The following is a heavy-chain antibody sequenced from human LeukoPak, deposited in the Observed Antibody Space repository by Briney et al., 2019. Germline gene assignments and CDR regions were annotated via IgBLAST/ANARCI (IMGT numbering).Heavy chain of an antibody. CDR3: ARDRWTPGVVPAAKYDAFDI. CDR2: TYYRSKWYN. J-gene: IGHJ3*02. V-gene: IGHV6-1*01. CDR1: GDSVSSNSAA. D-gene: IGHD2-2*01. Sequence: SQTLSLTCAISGDSVSSNSAAWNWIRQSPSRGLEWLGRTYYRSKWYNDYAVSVKSRITINPDTSKNQLSLQLNSVTPEDTAVSYCARDRWTPGVVPAAKYDAFDIWGQGTMVTVSS.